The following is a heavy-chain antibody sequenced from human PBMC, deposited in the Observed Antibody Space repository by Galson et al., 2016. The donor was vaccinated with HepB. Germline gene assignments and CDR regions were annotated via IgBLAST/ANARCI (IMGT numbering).Heavy chain of an antibody. V-gene: IGHV1-46*01. D-gene: IGHD2-21*02. CDR3: ASYTTVTAVDY. CDR1: GYPVRRYY. Sequence: SVKVSCKASGYPVRRYYMHWVRQAPGQGLEWMGIINPADGSTTYKQRFQGRVTMTRDTSANTVYMELNSLRFEDTAVYYCASYTTVTAVDYWGQGTLVSVSA. CDR2: INPADGST. J-gene: IGHJ4*02.